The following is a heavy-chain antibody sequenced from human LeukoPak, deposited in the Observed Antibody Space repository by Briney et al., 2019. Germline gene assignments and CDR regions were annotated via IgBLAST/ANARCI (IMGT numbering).Heavy chain of an antibody. CDR3: ARDLDYYRSDY. CDR1: GFTPSSYW. Sequence: GGSLRLSCAASGFTPSSYWMGWVRQAPGKGLEWVASVSKDGRVKKYVDSVRGRFTISRDNAKKSLFLQMNSLRAEDTAVYYCARDLDYYRSDYWGQGTLVTVSS. V-gene: IGHV3-7*03. CDR2: VSKDGRVK. D-gene: IGHD3-10*01. J-gene: IGHJ4*02.